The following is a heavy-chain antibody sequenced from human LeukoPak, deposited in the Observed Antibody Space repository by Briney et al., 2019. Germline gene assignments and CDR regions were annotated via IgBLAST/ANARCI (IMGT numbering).Heavy chain of an antibody. CDR1: GGSISNYY. CDR2: MYHTGHT. Sequence: SETLSLTCNVSGGSISNYYWSWIRQPPGKGLEWIGYMYHTGHTMYNSSLKSRVSISVDRSKNQVSLNLSSVTAADTALYYCAKQGRQIPFGGVVAIAPFDIWGQGTMVTVSS. CDR3: AKQGRQIPFGGVVAIAPFDI. D-gene: IGHD3-16*02. J-gene: IGHJ3*02. V-gene: IGHV4-59*08.